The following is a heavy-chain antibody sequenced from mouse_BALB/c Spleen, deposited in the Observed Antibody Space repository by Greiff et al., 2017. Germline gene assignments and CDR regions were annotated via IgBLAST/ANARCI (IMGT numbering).Heavy chain of an antibody. J-gene: IGHJ2*01. D-gene: IGHD2-3*01. CDR2: INSNGGST. V-gene: IGHV5-6-3*01. CDR3: ARGGDGYPYYFDY. CDR1: GFTFSSYG. Sequence: DVKLVESGGGLVQPGGSLKLSCAASGFTFSSYGMSWVRQTPDKRLELVATINSNGGSTYYPDSVKGRFTISRDNAKNTLYLQMSSLKSEDTAMYYCARGGDGYPYYFDYWGQGTTLTVSS.